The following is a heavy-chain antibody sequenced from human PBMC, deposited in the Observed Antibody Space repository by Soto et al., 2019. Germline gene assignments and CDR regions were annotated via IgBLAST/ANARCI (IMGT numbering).Heavy chain of an antibody. CDR1: AGTFPHYA. CDR3: AGNGGTPLKTWLAP. CDR2: IIPVLATT. J-gene: IGHJ5*02. V-gene: IGHV1-69*13. D-gene: IGHD3-16*01. Sequence: PVEFSCKASAGTFPHYALSWVRQAPGQGLEWIGGIIPVLATTTYAQKFQGRVSIIADESPNTVYVELSSLKPKPTPVYYWAGNGGTPLKTWLAPWGQGPLVTVSS.